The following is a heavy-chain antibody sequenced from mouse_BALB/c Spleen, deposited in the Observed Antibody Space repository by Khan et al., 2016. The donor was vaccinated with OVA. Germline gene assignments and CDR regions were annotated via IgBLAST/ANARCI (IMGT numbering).Heavy chain of an antibody. CDR3: GRGNFYAMDY. CDR2: IWRDGAS. V-gene: IGHV2-6*02. J-gene: IGHJ4*01. CDR1: GFSLTTYG. Sequence: VQLQESGPGLVAPSQSLSITCTVSGFSLTTYGIHWVRQPPGKGLEWLIVIWRDGASTYNSALQSRLSISKDNSKSQVFLKMNSLQTDDTAMYYCGRGNFYAMDYWGQGTSVTVSS. D-gene: IGHD2-1*01.